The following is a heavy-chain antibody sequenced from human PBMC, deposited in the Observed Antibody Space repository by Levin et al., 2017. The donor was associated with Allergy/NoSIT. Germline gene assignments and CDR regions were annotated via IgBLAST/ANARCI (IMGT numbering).Heavy chain of an antibody. CDR1: GYSFTSYW. V-gene: IGHV5-51*01. D-gene: IGHD2-21*01. Sequence: PGESLKISCQASGYSFTSYWFGWVRQRPGKGLEWMGLIFPSDSDSRVSPSFQGQIFMSVDKSINTAYLHWSSLKASDSAMYYCARRDSDGSNSFDYWGPGTLVTVSP. J-gene: IGHJ4*02. CDR3: ARRDSDGSNSFDY. CDR2: IFPSDSDS.